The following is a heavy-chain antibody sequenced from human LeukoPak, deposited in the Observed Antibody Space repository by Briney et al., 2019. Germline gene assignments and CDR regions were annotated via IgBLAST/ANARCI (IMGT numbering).Heavy chain of an antibody. D-gene: IGHD6-19*01. Sequence: PGGSLRLSCAASGFTFSSYETNWVRQAPGKGLEWVSYISSSGSTICYADSVKGRFTISRDNAKNSLYLQMNSLRAEDTAVYYCASSASSGWYDYWGQGTLVTVSS. CDR3: ASSASSGWYDY. J-gene: IGHJ4*02. CDR2: ISSSGSTI. CDR1: GFTFSSYE. V-gene: IGHV3-48*03.